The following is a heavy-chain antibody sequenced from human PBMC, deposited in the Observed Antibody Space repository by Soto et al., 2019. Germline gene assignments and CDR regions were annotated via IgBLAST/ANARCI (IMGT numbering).Heavy chain of an antibody. CDR3: ARGVRDYSNLRY. D-gene: IGHD4-4*01. V-gene: IGHV1-69*13. CDR1: GGTFSSYA. J-gene: IGHJ4*02. CDR2: IIPIFGTA. Sequence: ASVKVSCKASGGTFSSYAISWVRQAPGQGLEWMGGIIPIFGTANYAQKFQGRVTITADESTSTAYMELSSLRSEDTAVYYCARGVRDYSNLRYWGQGTLVTVSS.